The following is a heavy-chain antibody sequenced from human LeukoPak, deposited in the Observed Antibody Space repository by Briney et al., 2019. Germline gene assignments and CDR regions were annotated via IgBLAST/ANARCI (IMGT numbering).Heavy chain of an antibody. CDR1: GFTFDDYA. CDR2: ISWNSGSI. V-gene: IGHV3-9*01. J-gene: IGHJ4*02. D-gene: IGHD3-3*01. CDR3: ARGVRIRFLEWLPPLGNYFDY. Sequence: GGSLRLSCAASGFTFDDYAMHWVRQAPGKGLEWVSGISWNSGSIGYADSVKGRFTISRDNAKNSLYLQMNSLRAEDTAVYYCARGVRIRFLEWLPPLGNYFDYWGQGTLVTVSS.